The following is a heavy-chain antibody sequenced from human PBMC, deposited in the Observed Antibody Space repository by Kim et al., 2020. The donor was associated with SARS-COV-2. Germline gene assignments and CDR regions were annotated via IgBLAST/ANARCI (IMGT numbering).Heavy chain of an antibody. D-gene: IGHD6-13*01. Sequence: YSPSFQGQVTSSADKSIRPAYLQGSSLKAADTAMYYCARCIAAAGTDFDYWGQGTLVTVSS. V-gene: IGHV5-51*01. CDR3: ARCIAAAGTDFDY. J-gene: IGHJ4*02.